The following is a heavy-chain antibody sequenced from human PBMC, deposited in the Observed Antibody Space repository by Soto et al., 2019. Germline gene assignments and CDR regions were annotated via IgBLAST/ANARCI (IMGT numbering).Heavy chain of an antibody. Sequence: SETLSLTCTVSGGSISSGGYYWSWIRQHPGKGLEWIGYIYYSGSTYYNPSLKSRVTISVDTSKNQFSLKLSSVTAADTAVYYCATGNYYKNWFDPWGQGTLVTVSS. V-gene: IGHV4-31*03. CDR2: IYYSGST. D-gene: IGHD1-26*01. J-gene: IGHJ5*02. CDR1: GGSISSGGYY. CDR3: ATGNYYKNWFDP.